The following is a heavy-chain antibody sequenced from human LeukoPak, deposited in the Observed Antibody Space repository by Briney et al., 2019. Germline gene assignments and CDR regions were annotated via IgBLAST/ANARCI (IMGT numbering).Heavy chain of an antibody. V-gene: IGHV3-30-3*01. D-gene: IGHD5-18*01. Sequence: PGGSLRLSCAASGFTFSSYAMHWVRQAPGKGLEWVAVISYDGSNKYYADSVKGRFTISRDNSKNTLYLQMNSLRAEDTAVYYCAKDRRIQLGRGIFDYWGQGTLVTVSS. CDR1: GFTFSSYA. J-gene: IGHJ4*02. CDR2: ISYDGSNK. CDR3: AKDRRIQLGRGIFDY.